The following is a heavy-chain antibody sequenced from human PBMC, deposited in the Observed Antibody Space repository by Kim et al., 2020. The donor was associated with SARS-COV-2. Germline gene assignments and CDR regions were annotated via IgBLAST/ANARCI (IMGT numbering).Heavy chain of an antibody. J-gene: IGHJ4*02. V-gene: IGHV3-7*01. D-gene: IGHD2-15*01. CDR2: I. CDR3: ARAVVVAAFDY. Sequence: IDFVDSLRGRFTISRDNTRNSLYLQMRSMRAEDTAVYYCARAVVVAAFDYWGQGTLVTVSS.